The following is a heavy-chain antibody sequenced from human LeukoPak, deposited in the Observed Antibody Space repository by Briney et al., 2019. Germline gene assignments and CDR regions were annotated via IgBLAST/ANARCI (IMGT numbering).Heavy chain of an antibody. CDR2: IYYSGST. CDR1: GGSISSYY. D-gene: IGHD6-6*01. V-gene: IGHV4-59*01. J-gene: IGHJ6*03. Sequence: PSETLSLTCTVSGGSISSYYWSWIRQPPGKGLEWIGYIYYSGSTNYNPSLKSRVTISVDTSKNQFSLKLSSVTAADTAVYYCARAGSSSLSYYYYYMDVWGKGTTVTVSS. CDR3: ARAGSSSLSYYYYYMDV.